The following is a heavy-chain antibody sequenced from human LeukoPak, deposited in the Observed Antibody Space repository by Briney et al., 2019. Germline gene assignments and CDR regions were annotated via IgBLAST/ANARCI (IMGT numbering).Heavy chain of an antibody. V-gene: IGHV4-39*01. Sequence: SETLSLTCTVSGGSISSSSYYWGWIRQPPGKGLEWIGSIYYSGSTYYNPSLKSRVTISVDTSKNQFSLKLSSVTAADTAVYNCARHISGGYYYDSSGYYYFDYWGQGTLVTVSS. D-gene: IGHD3-22*01. CDR3: ARHISGGYYYDSSGYYYFDY. CDR1: GGSISSSSYY. J-gene: IGHJ4*02. CDR2: IYYSGST.